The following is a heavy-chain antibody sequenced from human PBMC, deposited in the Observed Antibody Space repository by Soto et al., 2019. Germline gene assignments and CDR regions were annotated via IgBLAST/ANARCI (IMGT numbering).Heavy chain of an antibody. CDR3: ARGRATAMIVVVIQYYFDD. J-gene: IGHJ4*02. V-gene: IGHV4-34*01. CDR2: INHSGST. Sequence: PETLSLTCTVSGCSISSYYWSWIRQPPGKGLEWIGEINHSGSTNYNPSLKSRVTISVDTSKNQFSLKLSSVTAADTAVYYCARGRATAMIVVVIQYYFDDWGQGTLDTVSS. D-gene: IGHD3-22*01. CDR1: GCSISSYY.